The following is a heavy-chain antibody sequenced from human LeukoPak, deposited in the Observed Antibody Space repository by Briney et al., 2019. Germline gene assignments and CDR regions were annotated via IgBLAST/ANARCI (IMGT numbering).Heavy chain of an antibody. J-gene: IGHJ4*02. D-gene: IGHD5-18*01. CDR3: ASIHY. CDR1: GGSFSGYY. V-gene: IGHV4-34*01. CDR2: INHSGST. Sequence: PSETLSLTCAVYGGSFSGYYWSWIRQPPGKGLEWIGEINHSGSTNYDPSLKSRVTISVDTSKNQFSLKLSSVTAADTAVYYCASIHYWGQGTLVTVSS.